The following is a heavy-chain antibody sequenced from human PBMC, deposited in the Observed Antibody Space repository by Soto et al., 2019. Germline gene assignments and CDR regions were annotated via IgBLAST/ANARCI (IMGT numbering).Heavy chain of an antibody. V-gene: IGHV5-51*01. CDR1: GYRFYPYW. Sequence: EAQTISLNGIGYRFYPYWIALVRQMPGKGLEWMGTIFPDDSETRYSPTFQGQVTISADKSISTAYLQWRSLKASASAIYSCARFPYSVPHYLDFWGQGTRVTFSS. CDR2: IFPDDSET. D-gene: IGHD3-3*01. CDR3: ARFPYSVPHYLDF. J-gene: IGHJ4*02.